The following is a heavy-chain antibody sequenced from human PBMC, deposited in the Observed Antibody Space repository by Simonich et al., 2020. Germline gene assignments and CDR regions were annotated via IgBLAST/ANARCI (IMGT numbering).Heavy chain of an antibody. D-gene: IGHD6-13*01. Sequence: QVQLQQWGAGLLKPSETLSLTCAVYGGSFSGYYWSWIRQPPGKGLEWIGEIKHSGRTNYTPSLKRRVTISVDTSKNQFSLKLSSVTAADTAVYYCARGLRVAAAGTAFQHWGQGTLVTVSS. J-gene: IGHJ1*01. CDR1: GGSFSGYY. CDR2: IKHSGRT. CDR3: ARGLRVAAAGTAFQH. V-gene: IGHV4-34*01.